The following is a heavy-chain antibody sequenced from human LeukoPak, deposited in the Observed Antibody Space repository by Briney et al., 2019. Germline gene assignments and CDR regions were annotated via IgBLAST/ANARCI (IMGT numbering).Heavy chain of an antibody. J-gene: IGHJ4*02. CDR2: ISGRDDST. Sequence: PGGSLRLSCAASGFTFSSYAMSWVRQAPGRGLEWVSAISGRDDSTYYADSVKGRFTISRDNSKNTLYLQMNSLRAEDTAVYYCAKGGWGVTTYELDYWGQGTLVTVSS. CDR3: AKGGWGVTTYELDY. V-gene: IGHV3-23*01. D-gene: IGHD4-17*01. CDR1: GFTFSSYA.